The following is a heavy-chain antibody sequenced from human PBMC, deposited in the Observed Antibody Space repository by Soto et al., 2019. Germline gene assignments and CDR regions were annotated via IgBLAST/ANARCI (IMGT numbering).Heavy chain of an antibody. CDR2: IIPIFGTA. J-gene: IGHJ4*02. D-gene: IGHD3-3*01. V-gene: IGHV1-69*01. Sequence: QVQLVQSGAEVKKPGSSVKVSCKASGGTFSSYAISWVRQAPGQGLEWMGGIIPIFGTANYAQKFQGRVTITAEESTSTAYMELSSLRSEERAVYYCASGSGITSFGGGTRWGQGTLVTVSS. CDR1: GGTFSSYA. CDR3: ASGSGITSFGGGTR.